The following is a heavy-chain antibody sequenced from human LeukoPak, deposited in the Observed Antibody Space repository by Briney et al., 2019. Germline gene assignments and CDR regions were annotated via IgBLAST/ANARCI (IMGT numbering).Heavy chain of an antibody. Sequence: GGSLRLSCTASGFTFSSYDMHWVRQVTGKGLEWVSGIGIADDTYHLGSVKGRFTISRDNAKNSLYLQMNSLRAEDTAVYYCARQSIAGFDFDYWGQGTLVTVSS. CDR2: IGIADDT. CDR3: ARQSIAGFDFDY. V-gene: IGHV3-13*01. J-gene: IGHJ4*02. CDR1: GFTFSSYD. D-gene: IGHD6-6*01.